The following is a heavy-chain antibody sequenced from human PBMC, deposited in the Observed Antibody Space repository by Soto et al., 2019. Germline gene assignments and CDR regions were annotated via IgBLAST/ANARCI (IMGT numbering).Heavy chain of an antibody. CDR1: GYTFTNYD. CDR3: VRGGLRHFEWVLKGFDP. CDR2: MNPNSGNT. J-gene: IGHJ5*02. V-gene: IGHV1-8*01. Sequence: QVNLVQSGAEVKKPGASVKVSCKASGYTFTNYDLNWVRQAPGQGLEWMGWMNPNSGNTGYAQNFKGIVTMTTNSSIRTGYMELGSLTSEDTAVYYCVRGGLRHFEWVLKGFDPWGQGTLVIVSS. D-gene: IGHD3-9*01.